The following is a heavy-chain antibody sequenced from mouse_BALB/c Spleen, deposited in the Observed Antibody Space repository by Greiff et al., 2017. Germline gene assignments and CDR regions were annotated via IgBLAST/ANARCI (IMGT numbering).Heavy chain of an antibody. CDR3: AREDLTTVPLFDY. V-gene: IGHV5-6*01. CDR2: ISSGGSYT. J-gene: IGHJ2*01. Sequence: DVHLVESGGDLVKPGGSLKLSCAASGFTFSSYGMSWVRQTPDKRLEWVATISSGGSYTYYPDSVTGRFTISRDNAKNTLYLQMSSLKSEDTAMYYCAREDLTTVPLFDYWGQGTTLTVSS. D-gene: IGHD1-1*01. CDR1: GFTFSSYG.